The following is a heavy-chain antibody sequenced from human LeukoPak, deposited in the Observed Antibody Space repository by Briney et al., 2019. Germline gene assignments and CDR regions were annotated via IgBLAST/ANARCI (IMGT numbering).Heavy chain of an antibody. Sequence: GESLKISCKGSGYSSTSYWIGWVRQMPGKGLEWMGVIYPHDSDTRYSPSFQGLVTISVDKSISTAYLQWRSLKASDTATYYCARHRGSSWNYFDYWGQGTLVTVSS. D-gene: IGHD6-13*01. J-gene: IGHJ4*02. V-gene: IGHV5-51*01. CDR1: GYSSTSYW. CDR3: ARHRGSSWNYFDY. CDR2: IYPHDSDT.